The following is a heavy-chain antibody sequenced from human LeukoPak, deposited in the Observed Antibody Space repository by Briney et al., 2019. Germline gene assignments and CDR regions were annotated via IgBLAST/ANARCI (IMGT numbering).Heavy chain of an antibody. D-gene: IGHD3-10*01. J-gene: IGHJ3*02. Sequence: PGGSLRLSCAASGFTVSDNYMTWVRQAPGRGLEWVSVIYSGGTTYYADSVKGRFTISRDNSKNTLYLQMNSLRAEDTAVYYCARDPPYGSGSLDAFDIWGQGTMVTVSS. V-gene: IGHV3-66*01. CDR3: ARDPPYGSGSLDAFDI. CDR2: IYSGGTT. CDR1: GFTVSDNY.